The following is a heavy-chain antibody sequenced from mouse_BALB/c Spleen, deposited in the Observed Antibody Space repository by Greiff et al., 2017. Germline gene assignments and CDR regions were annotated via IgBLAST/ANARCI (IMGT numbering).Heavy chain of an antibody. CDR3: ARGVITNYAMDY. D-gene: IGHD2-4*01. J-gene: IGHJ4*01. CDR1: GFTFSSYA. V-gene: IGHV5-6-5*01. CDR2: ISSGGST. Sequence: EVKLVESGGGLVKPGGSLKLSCAASGFTFSSYAMSWVRQTPEKRLEWVASISSGGSTYYPDSVKGRFTISRDNARNILYLQMSSLRSEDTAMYYCARGVITNYAMDYWGQGTSVTVSS.